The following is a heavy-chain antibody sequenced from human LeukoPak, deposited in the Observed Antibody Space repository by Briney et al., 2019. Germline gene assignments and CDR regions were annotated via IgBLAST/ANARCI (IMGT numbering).Heavy chain of an antibody. CDR2: ISSSGSTI. J-gene: IGHJ4*02. CDR1: GFTFSSYE. CDR3: ARESAGYCTNGVCYLFDY. V-gene: IGHV3-48*03. D-gene: IGHD2-8*01. Sequence: PGGSLRLSCAASGFTFSSYEMNWVRQAPGKGLEWVSYISSSGSTIYYADSVKGRFTISRDNAKNSLYLQTNSLRAEDTAVYYCARESAGYCTNGVCYLFDYWGQGTLVTVSS.